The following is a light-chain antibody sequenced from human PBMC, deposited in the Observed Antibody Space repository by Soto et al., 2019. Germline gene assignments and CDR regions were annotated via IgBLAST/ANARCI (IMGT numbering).Light chain of an antibody. Sequence: EIVLTQSPATLSVSPGERATLSCRASQSISRTLAWYQQKPGQPPRLLIHDASTRATGFPARFSGSGSGTEFTLTISSLQSEDFAVYYCQQYNNWPLTFGGGTKVDIK. CDR3: QQYNNWPLT. V-gene: IGKV3D-15*01. CDR1: QSISRT. J-gene: IGKJ4*01. CDR2: DAS.